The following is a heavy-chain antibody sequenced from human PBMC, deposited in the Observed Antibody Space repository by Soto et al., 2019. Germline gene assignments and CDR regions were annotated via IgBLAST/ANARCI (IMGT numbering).Heavy chain of an antibody. J-gene: IGHJ6*02. CDR3: ASDRSSGWDQGYGMDV. CDR2: IYYSGST. CDR1: GGCISTYY. D-gene: IGHD6-19*01. V-gene: IGHV4-59*07. Sequence: SDTLSLTCTVSGGCISTYYWSWIRQPPGKGLEWIGYIYYSGSTSYNPSLKSRVTISVDTSKNQFSLKLRSVTAADTAVYYCASDRSSGWDQGYGMDVWGQGTTVTVSS.